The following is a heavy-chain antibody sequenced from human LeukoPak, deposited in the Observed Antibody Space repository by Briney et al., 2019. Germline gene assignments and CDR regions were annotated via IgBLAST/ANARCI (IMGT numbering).Heavy chain of an antibody. CDR3: TRQGVYYSDSSAYCY. Sequence: PGESLKISCKGSGYRFTNYWIGWVRQIPGKGLELMGSIYPGDSDTRYSPSFQGQVTISADKSITTAYLQWSSLKASDTAKYYCTRQGVYYSDSSAYCYWGQGTLVTVSS. J-gene: IGHJ4*02. D-gene: IGHD3-22*01. V-gene: IGHV5-51*01. CDR2: IYPGDSDT. CDR1: GYRFTNYW.